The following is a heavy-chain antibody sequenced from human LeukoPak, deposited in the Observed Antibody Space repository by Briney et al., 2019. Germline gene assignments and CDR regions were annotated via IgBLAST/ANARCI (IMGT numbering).Heavy chain of an antibody. V-gene: IGHV3-30-3*01. CDR3: ARDYYGSGSYPLVDY. CDR2: ISYDGSNK. Sequence: GGSLRLSCAASGFTFSSYAMHWVRQAPGKGLEWAAVISYDGSNKYYADSVKGRFTISRDNSKNTLYLQMNSLRAEDTAVYYCARDYYGSGSYPLVDYWGQGTLVTVSS. D-gene: IGHD3-10*01. J-gene: IGHJ4*02. CDR1: GFTFSSYA.